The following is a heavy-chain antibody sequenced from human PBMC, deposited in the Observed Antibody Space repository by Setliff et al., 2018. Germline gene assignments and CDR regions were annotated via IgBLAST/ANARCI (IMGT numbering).Heavy chain of an antibody. CDR2: IYYSGST. CDR1: GGSISSSSYY. Sequence: ETLSLTCTVSGGSISSSSYYWGWIRQPPGKGLEWIGSIYYSGSTYYNPSLKSRVTISMDTSKNQFSLKLSSVTAADTAVYYCARPRGGVEGYFDYWGQGTLVTVS. V-gene: IGHV4-39*01. J-gene: IGHJ4*02. CDR3: ARPRGGVEGYFDY. D-gene: IGHD2-15*01.